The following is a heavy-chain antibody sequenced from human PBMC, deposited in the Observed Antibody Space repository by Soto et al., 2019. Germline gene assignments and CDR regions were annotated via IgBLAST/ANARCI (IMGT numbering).Heavy chain of an antibody. D-gene: IGHD2-21*02. V-gene: IGHV3-30-3*01. CDR2: ISYDGSNK. CDR3: ARGYDGGNSGLIY. CDR1: GFTFSSYA. J-gene: IGHJ4*02. Sequence: QVQLVESGGGVVQPGRSLRLSCAASGFTFSSYAMHWVRQAPGKGLEWVAVISYDGSNKYYADSVKGRFTISRDNSKNTLYLQMNSLRAEDTAVYYCARGYDGGNSGLIYWGQGTLVTVSS.